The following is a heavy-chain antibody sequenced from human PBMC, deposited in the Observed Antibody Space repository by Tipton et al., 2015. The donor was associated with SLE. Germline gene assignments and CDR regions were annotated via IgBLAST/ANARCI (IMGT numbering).Heavy chain of an antibody. Sequence: GSLRLSCVASGFTFSSYAMSWVRQAPGKGLEWVSAISGSGGSTYYADSVKGRFTISRDNSKNTLYLQMNSLRAEDTAVYYCAKEGYYGSGTRDAFDIWGQGTMVTVSS. CDR3: AKEGYYGSGTRDAFDI. D-gene: IGHD3-10*01. CDR2: ISGSGGST. V-gene: IGHV3-23*01. J-gene: IGHJ3*02. CDR1: GFTFSSYA.